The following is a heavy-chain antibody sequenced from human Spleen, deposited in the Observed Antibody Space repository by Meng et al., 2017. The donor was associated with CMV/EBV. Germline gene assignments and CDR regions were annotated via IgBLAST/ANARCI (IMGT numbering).Heavy chain of an antibody. CDR3: ANAHVNYYYYGMDV. CDR2: IYYSGST. Sequence: GSLRLSCTVSGGSVSSGRYYWSWIRQPPGKGLEWIGYIYYSGSTNYNPSLKSRVTISVDTSKNQFSLKLSSVTAADTAVYYCANAHVNYYYYGMDVWGQGTTVTVSS. J-gene: IGHJ6*02. D-gene: IGHD3-16*01. V-gene: IGHV4-61*01. CDR1: GGSVSSGRYY.